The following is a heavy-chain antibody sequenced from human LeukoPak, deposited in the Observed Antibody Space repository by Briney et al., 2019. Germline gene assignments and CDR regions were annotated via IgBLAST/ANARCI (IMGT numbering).Heavy chain of an antibody. CDR1: GFDFSSYA. Sequence: GGSLRLSCAASGFDFSSYAMYWVRQAPGKGLEWVAVISYDESNKYYADSLEGRFTISRDNSKNTLYLQMNRLRAEDTAVYYCARDSSSSWYYFDYWGQGTLVTVSS. CDR2: ISYDESNK. V-gene: IGHV3-30-3*01. CDR3: ARDSSSSWYYFDY. D-gene: IGHD6-13*01. J-gene: IGHJ4*02.